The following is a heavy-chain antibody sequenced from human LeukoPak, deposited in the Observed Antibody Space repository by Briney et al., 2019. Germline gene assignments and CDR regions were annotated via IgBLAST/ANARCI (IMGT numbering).Heavy chain of an antibody. J-gene: IGHJ6*03. CDR1: GGSISSYY. V-gene: IGHV4-59*08. CDR3: ARLDASYYYYYYMDV. Sequence: PSETLSLTCTVSGGSISSYYWSWIRQPPGKGLEWIGYIYYSGSTNYNPSLKSRVTISVDTSKNQFSLKLSSVTAADTAVYYCARLDASYYYYYYMDVWGKGTTVTVSS. CDR2: IYYSGST.